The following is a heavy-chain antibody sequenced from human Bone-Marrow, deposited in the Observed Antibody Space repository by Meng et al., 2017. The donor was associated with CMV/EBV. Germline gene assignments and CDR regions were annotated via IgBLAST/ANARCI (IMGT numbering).Heavy chain of an antibody. CDR1: GGTFSSYA. Sequence: SVMVSCKASGGTFSSYAISWVRQAPGQGLEWMGGIIPIFGTANYAQKFQGRVTITTDESTSTAYMELSSLRSEDTAVYYCATYSNCGGDCPPTFDYWGQGTLVTVSS. D-gene: IGHD2-21*01. V-gene: IGHV1-69*05. CDR2: IIPIFGTA. J-gene: IGHJ4*02. CDR3: ATYSNCGGDCPPTFDY.